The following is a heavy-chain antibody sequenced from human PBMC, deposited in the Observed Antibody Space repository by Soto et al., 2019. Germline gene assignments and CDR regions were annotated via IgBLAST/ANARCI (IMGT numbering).Heavy chain of an antibody. Sequence: ASVKVSCKASGYTFTSYGIHWVRQAPGQRLEWTGWINAGNGNTKYSEKFQGRVTITRDTSASTAYLELSSLRSEDTAVYCCARDPNDSSAYYHHYYYGMDVWGQGTTVTVSS. CDR1: GYTFTSYG. CDR3: ARDPNDSSAYYHHYYYGMDV. V-gene: IGHV1-3*01. J-gene: IGHJ6*02. D-gene: IGHD3-22*01. CDR2: INAGNGNT.